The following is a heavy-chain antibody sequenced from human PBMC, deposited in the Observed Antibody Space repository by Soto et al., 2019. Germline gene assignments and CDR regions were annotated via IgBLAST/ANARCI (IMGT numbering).Heavy chain of an antibody. Sequence: SETLSLTCTVSGGSISSGGYYWSWIRQHPGKGLEWIGYIYYSGSTYYNPSLKSRVTISVDTSKNQLSLKLSSVTAADTAVYFFTGGAGRYFQHWGQGTLVTVSS. CDR3: TGGAGRYFQH. V-gene: IGHV4-31*03. J-gene: IGHJ1*01. D-gene: IGHD3-10*01. CDR1: GGSISSGGYY. CDR2: IYYSGST.